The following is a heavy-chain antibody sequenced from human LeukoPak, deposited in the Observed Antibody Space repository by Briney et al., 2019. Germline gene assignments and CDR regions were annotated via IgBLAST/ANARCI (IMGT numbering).Heavy chain of an antibody. CDR2: ISYDGSNK. D-gene: IGHD2/OR15-2a*01. CDR1: GFTFSSYG. Sequence: GRSLRLSCAASGFTFSSYGMEWVRQAPGKGLEWVAVISYDGSNKYYPEPVKGRLNISRDNSKNKLYLKMNSLRAEDTAVYYCAKVLQSTIRGIDVWGQGITVTVSS. CDR3: AKVLQSTIRGIDV. V-gene: IGHV3-30*18. J-gene: IGHJ6*02.